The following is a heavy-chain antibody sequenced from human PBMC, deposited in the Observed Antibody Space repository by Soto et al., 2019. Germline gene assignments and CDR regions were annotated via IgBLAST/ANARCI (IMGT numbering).Heavy chain of an antibody. J-gene: IGHJ1*01. Sequence: PSETLSLTCTVSGGSISSGGYYWSWIRQHPGKGLEWIGYIYYSGSTYYNPSLKSRVTLSVDTSKNQFSLNLNSVTAADTAVYYCAREGPPIRAHNPPEYFQHWGQGTPVTVSS. CDR3: AREGPPIRAHNPPEYFQH. CDR2: IYYSGST. V-gene: IGHV4-31*03. CDR1: GGSISSGGYY.